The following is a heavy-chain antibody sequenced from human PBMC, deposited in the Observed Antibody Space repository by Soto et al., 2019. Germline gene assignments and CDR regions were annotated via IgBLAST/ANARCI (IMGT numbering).Heavy chain of an antibody. V-gene: IGHV3-23*01. CDR1: GFTFSSYA. CDR3: ATDSGDSSGWYNIAFDI. Sequence: AGGSLRLSCAASGFTFSSYAMSWVRQAPGKGLEWVSAISGSGGSTYYADSVKGRFTISRDNSKNTLYLQMNSLRAEDTAVYYCATDSGDSSGWYNIAFDICGQGKMVTVSS. CDR2: ISGSGGST. J-gene: IGHJ3*02. D-gene: IGHD6-19*01.